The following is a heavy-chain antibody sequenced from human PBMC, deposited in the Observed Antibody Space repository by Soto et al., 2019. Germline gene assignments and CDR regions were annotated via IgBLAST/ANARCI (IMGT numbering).Heavy chain of an antibody. J-gene: IGHJ4*02. CDR2: IKSKTDGGTT. CDR1: GFTSSPYA. D-gene: IGHD3-9*01. V-gene: IGHV3-15*07. CDR3: TTSILTGYFRWSIFDY. Sequence: PGGSLRLSCVASGFTSSPYAMNWVRQAPGKGLEWVARIKSKTDGGTTDYAAPVKGRFTISRDDSKNTLFLQMNSLKTEDTAVYYCTTSILTGYFRWSIFDYWGQGNLVTVSS.